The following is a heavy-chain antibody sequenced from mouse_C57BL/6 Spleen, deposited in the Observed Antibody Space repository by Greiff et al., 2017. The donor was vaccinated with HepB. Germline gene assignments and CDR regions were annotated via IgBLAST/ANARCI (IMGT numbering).Heavy chain of an antibody. Sequence: QVQLQQSGAELVKPGASVKMSCKASGYTFTTYPIEWMKQNHGKSLEWIGNFHPYNDDTKYNEKFKGKATLTVEKSSSTAYVELSRLTSDDSAVYDCARGRGNDYSFDYWGQGTTLTVSS. CDR1: GYTFTTYP. D-gene: IGHD2-4*01. J-gene: IGHJ2*01. V-gene: IGHV1-47*01. CDR2: FHPYNDDT. CDR3: ARGRGNDYSFDY.